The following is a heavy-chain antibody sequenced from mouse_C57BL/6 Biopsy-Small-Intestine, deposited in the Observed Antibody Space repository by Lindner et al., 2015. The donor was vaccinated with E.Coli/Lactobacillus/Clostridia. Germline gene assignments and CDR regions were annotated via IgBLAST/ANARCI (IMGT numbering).Heavy chain of an antibody. J-gene: IGHJ2*01. CDR3: ARDLVPSYGSVGQYSYFDY. D-gene: IGHD1-1*02. CDR2: VNPNSGAT. Sequence: SVKVSCKASGYTFTAYYMHWVRQAPGQGLEWMGWVNPNSGATRFSQKFQGRVTMTRDPSISTAYLDLNSLRSDDSAVYYCARDLVPSYGSVGQYSYFDYWGQGTLVTVSS. CDR1: GYTFTAYY. V-gene: IGHV1-19*01.